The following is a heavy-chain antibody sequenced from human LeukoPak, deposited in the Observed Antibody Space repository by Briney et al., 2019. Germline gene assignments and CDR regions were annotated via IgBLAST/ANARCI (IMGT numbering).Heavy chain of an antibody. CDR1: GGSFSGYY. V-gene: IGHV4-34*01. D-gene: IGHD6-19*01. J-gene: IGHJ4*02. CDR2: INHSGST. Sequence: PSETLSLTCAVYGGSFSGYYWSWIRQPPGKGPEWIEEINHSGSTNYNPSLKSRVTISVDTSKNQFSLKLSSVTAADTAVYYCARGDTLYSSGWAYYFDYWGQGTLVTVSS. CDR3: ARGDTLYSSGWAYYFDY.